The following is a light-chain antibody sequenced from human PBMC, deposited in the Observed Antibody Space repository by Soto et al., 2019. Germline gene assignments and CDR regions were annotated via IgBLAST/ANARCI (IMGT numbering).Light chain of an antibody. CDR2: DVS. J-gene: IGLJ1*01. Sequence: QSALTQPASVSGSPGQSITISCTGTSSDVGGYNYVSWYQHHPGKAPKLLIYDVSNRPSGVSNRFSGSKSDNTASLTISGIQPEDEADYYCSSYTTSNTRQIVFGTGTKLTVL. CDR1: SSDVGGYNY. CDR3: SSYTTSNTRQIV. V-gene: IGLV2-14*03.